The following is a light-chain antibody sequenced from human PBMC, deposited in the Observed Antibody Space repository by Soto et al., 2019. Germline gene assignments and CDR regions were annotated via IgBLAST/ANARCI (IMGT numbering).Light chain of an antibody. Sequence: DIQMTQSPSSLAASVGGRVTITCRASQSISSYLNWHQQKPGKAPKLLIYAASSLQSGVPSRFSGSGSGTDFTLTISSLEPEDFALYYCQQRSNWPRITFGQGTRLEI. CDR2: AAS. CDR1: QSISSY. J-gene: IGKJ5*01. V-gene: IGKV1-39*01. CDR3: QQRSNWPRIT.